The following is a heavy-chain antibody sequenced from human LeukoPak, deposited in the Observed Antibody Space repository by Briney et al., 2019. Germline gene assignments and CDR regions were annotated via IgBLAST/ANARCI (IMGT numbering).Heavy chain of an antibody. Sequence: ASVKVSCKASGYTLTSYGISWVRQAPGQGLEWMGWISAYNGNTNYAQKLQGRVTMTTDTSTSTAYMELRSLRSDDAAVYYCARVESGYPSFAWGQGTMVTVSS. V-gene: IGHV1-18*01. J-gene: IGHJ3*01. CDR3: ARVESGYPSFA. D-gene: IGHD3-22*01. CDR2: ISAYNGNT. CDR1: GYTLTSYG.